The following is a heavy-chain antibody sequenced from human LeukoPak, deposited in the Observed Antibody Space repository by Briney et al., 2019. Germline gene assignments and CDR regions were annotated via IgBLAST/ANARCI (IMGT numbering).Heavy chain of an antibody. CDR2: IYYSGST. V-gene: IGHV4-30-4*02. Sequence: SETLSLTCTVSGGSISSGDYYWSWIRQPPGKGLEWIGYIYYSGSTYYNPSLKSRGTISVDTSKNQFSLKLNSVTAAATAVYYCAAESERWLVRSWGQGTLVTVSS. D-gene: IGHD6-19*01. J-gene: IGHJ4*02. CDR1: GGSISSGDYY. CDR3: AAESERWLVRS.